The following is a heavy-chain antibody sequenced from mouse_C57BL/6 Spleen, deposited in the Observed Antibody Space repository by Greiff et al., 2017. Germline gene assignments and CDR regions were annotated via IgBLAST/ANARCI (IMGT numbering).Heavy chain of an antibody. CDR1: GYTFTSYW. V-gene: IGHV1-69*01. J-gene: IGHJ2*01. D-gene: IGHD2-2*01. CDR2: IDPSDSYT. Sequence: VQLQQSGAELVMPGASVKLSCKASGYTFTSYWMHWVKQRPGQGLEWIGEIDPSDSYTNYNQKFKGKSTLTEDKSSSTAYMQLSSLTSEDSAVYYCARRGIYGYDYFDYWGQGTTLTVSS. CDR3: ARRGIYGYDYFDY.